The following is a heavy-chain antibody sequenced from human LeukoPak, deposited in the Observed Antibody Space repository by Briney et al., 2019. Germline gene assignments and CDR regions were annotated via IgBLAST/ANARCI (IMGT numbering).Heavy chain of an antibody. J-gene: IGHJ4*02. D-gene: IGHD3-10*01. CDR1: GFTFSSYG. Sequence: QSGGSLRLSCAASGFTFSSYGMHWVRQAPGKGLEWVAFIRYDGSNKYYADSVKGRFTISRDNSQNTLYLQMNSLRAEDTAVYYCAKGHGSGTYWVFNDWGQGTLVTVSS. V-gene: IGHV3-30*02. CDR2: IRYDGSNK. CDR3: AKGHGSGTYWVFND.